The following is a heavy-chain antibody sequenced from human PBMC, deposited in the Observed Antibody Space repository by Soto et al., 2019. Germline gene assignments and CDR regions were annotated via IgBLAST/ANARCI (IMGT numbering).Heavy chain of an antibody. CDR2: ISYDGSNK. CDR1: GFTFSSYA. V-gene: IGHV3-30-3*01. J-gene: IGHJ1*01. CDR3: ARLTTTYYYDSSGSTQH. D-gene: IGHD3-22*01. Sequence: GGSLRLSCAAPGFTFSSYAMHRVRQAPGKGLEWVAVISYDGSNKYYADSVKGRFTISRDNSKNTLYLQMNSLRAEDTAVYYCARLTTTYYYDSSGSTQHWGQGTLVTVSS.